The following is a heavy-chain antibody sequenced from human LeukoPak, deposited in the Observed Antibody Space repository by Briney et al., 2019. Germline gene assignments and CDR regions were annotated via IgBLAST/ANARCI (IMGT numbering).Heavy chain of an antibody. CDR3: ARETSQKGAHYMDV. J-gene: IGHJ6*03. Sequence: PSQTLSLTGTVSGGSISSGSYYWSWIRQPAGKGLEGIGRIYTSGSTNYNPSLKSRVTISVDASKNQFSLKLSSVTAADTAVYYCARETSQKGAHYMDVWGKGTTVTISS. CDR2: IYTSGST. D-gene: IGHD3-16*01. V-gene: IGHV4-61*02. CDR1: GGSISSGSYY.